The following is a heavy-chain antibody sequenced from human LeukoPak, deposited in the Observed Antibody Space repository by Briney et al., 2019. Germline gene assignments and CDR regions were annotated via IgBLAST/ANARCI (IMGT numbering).Heavy chain of an antibody. D-gene: IGHD3-22*01. CDR3: ARENYDSSGYYDY. J-gene: IGHJ4*02. CDR1: GGSISSGDYY. Sequence: SETLSLTCTVSGGSISSGDYYWSWIRQPRGKGLEWIGYIYYSGSTYYNPSLKSRVTISVDTSKNQFSLKLSSVTAADTAVYYCARENYDSSGYYDYWGQGTLVTVSS. CDR2: IYYSGST. V-gene: IGHV4-30-4*08.